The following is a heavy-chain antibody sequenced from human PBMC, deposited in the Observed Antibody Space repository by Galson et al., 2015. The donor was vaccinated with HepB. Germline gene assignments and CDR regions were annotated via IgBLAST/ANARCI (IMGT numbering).Heavy chain of an antibody. CDR3: ARRGVGNYVYYYYYMDV. CDR1: GYTFTSYY. Sequence: SVKVSCKASGYTFTSYYMHWVRQAPGQGLEWMGIINPSGGSTSYAQKFQGRVTMTRDTSTSTVYMELSSLRSEDTAVYYCARRGVGNYVYYYYYMDVWGKGTTVTVSS. J-gene: IGHJ6*03. CDR2: INPSGGST. D-gene: IGHD4-11*01. V-gene: IGHV1-46*01.